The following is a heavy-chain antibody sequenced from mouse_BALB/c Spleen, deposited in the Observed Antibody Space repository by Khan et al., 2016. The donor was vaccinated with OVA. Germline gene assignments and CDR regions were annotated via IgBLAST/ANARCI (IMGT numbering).Heavy chain of an antibody. J-gene: IGHJ3*01. CDR2: ISYSGNT. CDR3: ARKDYYDYDPFPY. Sequence: VRLQQSGPGLVKPSQSLSLTCTVTGYSITSEYTWNWIRQFPGNKLEWMGFISYSGNTRYNPSLKSRISITRDTSKNQFFLQLNSVTSEDTATYYSARKDYYDYDPFPYWGQGTLVTVSA. D-gene: IGHD2-4*01. V-gene: IGHV3-2*02. CDR1: GYSITSEYT.